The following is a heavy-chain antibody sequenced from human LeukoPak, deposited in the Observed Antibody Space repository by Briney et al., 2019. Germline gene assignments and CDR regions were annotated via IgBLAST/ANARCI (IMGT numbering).Heavy chain of an antibody. CDR2: IYSGGST. CDR1: GFTVSSNY. Sequence: GGSLRLSCAASGFTVSSNYMSWVRQAPGKGLEWVSVIYSGGSTYYADSVKGRFTISRDNSKNTLYLQMNSLRAEDTAVYYCARDATIYYYGSGSYSDYWGQGTLVTVSS. V-gene: IGHV3-66*01. D-gene: IGHD3-10*01. CDR3: ARDATIYYYGSGSYSDY. J-gene: IGHJ4*02.